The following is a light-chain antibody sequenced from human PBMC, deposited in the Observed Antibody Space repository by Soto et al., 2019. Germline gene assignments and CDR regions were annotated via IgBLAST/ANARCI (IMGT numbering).Light chain of an antibody. CDR2: LGS. CDR1: QSLLHSDGYNY. Sequence: DIVMTQSPLSLPVTPGEPASISCRSSQSLLHSDGYNYLDWYLQKPGQSPQLLIYLGSYRASGVPDRFSGSGSGTDFTLKISRVEAEDVGVYYCMQALQTPFTFGGGTKVEIK. CDR3: MQALQTPFT. J-gene: IGKJ4*01. V-gene: IGKV2-28*01.